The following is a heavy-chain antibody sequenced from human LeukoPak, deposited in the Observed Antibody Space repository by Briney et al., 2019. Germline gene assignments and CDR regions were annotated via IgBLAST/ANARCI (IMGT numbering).Heavy chain of an antibody. CDR1: GDSISSGSYL. CDR3: ARRQYGSSRADH. V-gene: IGHV4-39*01. J-gene: IGHJ4*02. D-gene: IGHD6-13*01. Sequence: PSETLSLTCTVSGDSISSGSYLWGWIRLPPGKGLEWIGDHYYNGVTSYNPSLKGRVTISVDTSTNQFSLILTSVTAADTAVYYCARRQYGSSRADHWGQGTLVTVSS. CDR2: HYYNGVT.